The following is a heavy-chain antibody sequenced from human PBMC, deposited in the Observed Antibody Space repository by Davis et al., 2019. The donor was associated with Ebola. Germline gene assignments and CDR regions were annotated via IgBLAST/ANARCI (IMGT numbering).Heavy chain of an antibody. CDR2: IIPIFGTA. CDR3: ARMPDYSNYLWYYYGMDV. CDR1: GGTFSSYA. V-gene: IGHV1-69*13. D-gene: IGHD4-11*01. J-gene: IGHJ6*02. Sequence: AASVKVSCKASGGTFSSYAISWVRQAPGQGLEWMGGIIPIFGTANYAQKFQGRVTITADESTSTAYMELSSLRSEDTAVYYCARMPDYSNYLWYYYGMDVWGQGTTVTVSS.